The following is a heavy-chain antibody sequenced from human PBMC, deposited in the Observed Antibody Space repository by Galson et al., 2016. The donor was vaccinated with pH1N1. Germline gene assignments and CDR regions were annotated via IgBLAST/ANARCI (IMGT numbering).Heavy chain of an antibody. D-gene: IGHD4-17*01. CDR1: GFTFSRYW. V-gene: IGHV3-7*03. Sequence: SLRLSCAASGFTFSRYWMSWVRQAPGKGLEWVANIKQDGSEKNYVDSVKGRFTVSRDNAKNSLYLQINSLRGGDTAVYYCARDRGFLSVTTSAFHMWGQGTMVTVSS. CDR2: IKQDGSEK. CDR3: ARDRGFLSVTTSAFHM. J-gene: IGHJ3*02.